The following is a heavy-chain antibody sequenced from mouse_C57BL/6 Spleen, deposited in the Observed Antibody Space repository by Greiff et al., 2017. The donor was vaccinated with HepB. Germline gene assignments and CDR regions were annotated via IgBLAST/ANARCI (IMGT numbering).Heavy chain of an antibody. CDR3: ARRTDYPLDY. J-gene: IGHJ4*01. CDR2: IYPGDGDT. V-gene: IGHV1-82*01. Sequence: QVQLKESGPELVKPGASVKISCKASGYAFSSSWMNWVKQRPGKGLEWIGRIYPGDGDTNYNGKFKGKATLTADKSSSTAYMQLSSLTSEDSAVYFCARRTDYPLDYWGQGTSVTVSS. CDR1: GYAFSSSW. D-gene: IGHD2-4*01.